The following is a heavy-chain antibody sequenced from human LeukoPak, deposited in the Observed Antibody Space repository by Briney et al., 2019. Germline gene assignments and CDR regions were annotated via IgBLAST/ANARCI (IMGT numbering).Heavy chain of an antibody. Sequence: ASVKVSCKASGGTFSSYAISWVRQAPGQGLEWMGGIIPIFGTANYAQKFQGRVTITTDESTSTAYMELSSLRSEDTAVYYCARTPQQLVFFSWFDPWGQGTLVTVSS. CDR3: ARTPQQLVFFSWFDP. CDR1: GGTFSSYA. D-gene: IGHD6-6*01. CDR2: IIPIFGTA. J-gene: IGHJ5*02. V-gene: IGHV1-69*05.